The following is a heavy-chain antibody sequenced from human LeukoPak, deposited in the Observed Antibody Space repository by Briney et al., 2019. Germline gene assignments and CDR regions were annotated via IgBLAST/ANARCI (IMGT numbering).Heavy chain of an antibody. J-gene: IGHJ4*02. CDR2: ISSSPSYM. Sequence: PGGSLRLSCAASGFTFSNYAMHWVRQAPGKGLEGVSSISSSPSYMYYADSMSGRFTISRDSAQNSLYLQMNGLKAEDTAVYYCARDSGLLPIVTYYFDSWGQGTLVTVSS. CDR3: ARDSGLLPIVTYYFDS. V-gene: IGHV3-21*01. D-gene: IGHD3-22*01. CDR1: GFTFSNYA.